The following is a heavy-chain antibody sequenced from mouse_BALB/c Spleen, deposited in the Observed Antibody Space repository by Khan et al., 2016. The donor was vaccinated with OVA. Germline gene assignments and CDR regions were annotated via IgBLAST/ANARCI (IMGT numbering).Heavy chain of an antibody. Sequence: VQLQESGAELAKPGASVKMSCKASGYTFINYWILWIKQRPGQGLEWIGYINPSTGYTEYNQNFEDKATLTADISSSTVYMQLSSLTSEDSAVYYCARRGLRWDFDYWGQGTTLTVSS. D-gene: IGHD1-1*01. V-gene: IGHV1-7*01. CDR1: GYTFINYW. J-gene: IGHJ2*01. CDR2: INPSTGYT. CDR3: ARRGLRWDFDY.